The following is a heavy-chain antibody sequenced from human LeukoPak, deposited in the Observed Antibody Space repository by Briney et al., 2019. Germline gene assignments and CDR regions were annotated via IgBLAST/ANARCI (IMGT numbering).Heavy chain of an antibody. D-gene: IGHD6-13*01. CDR3: AKDRPTVYSSSWLHFLDS. CDR1: GFTFSSYG. V-gene: IGHV3-23*01. J-gene: IGHJ4*02. Sequence: PGGSLRLSCAASGFTFSSYGMIWLRQAPGKGLEWVSGISGSGGSTYLADSVKGRFTISRDNSKNTLYLQMNSLRADDTAVYYCAKDRPTVYSSSWLHFLDSWGQGTLVTVSS. CDR2: ISGSGGST.